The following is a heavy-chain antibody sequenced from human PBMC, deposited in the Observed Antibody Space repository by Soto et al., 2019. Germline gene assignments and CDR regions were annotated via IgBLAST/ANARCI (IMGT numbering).Heavy chain of an antibody. D-gene: IGHD3-22*01. V-gene: IGHV3-23*01. CDR3: AKLSIPMIARLA. Sequence: PGGSLRLSCAASGFTFSSYAMSWVRQAPGKGLEWVSAISGSGGSTYYADSVKGRFTISRDNSKNTLYLQMSSLRAEDTAVYYCAKLSIPMIARLAWGQGTLVTVSS. J-gene: IGHJ5*02. CDR1: GFTFSSYA. CDR2: ISGSGGST.